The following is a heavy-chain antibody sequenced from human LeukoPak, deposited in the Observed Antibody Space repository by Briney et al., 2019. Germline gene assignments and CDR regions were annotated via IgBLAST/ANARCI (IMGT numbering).Heavy chain of an antibody. J-gene: IGHJ4*02. CDR3: VTPMRFDY. V-gene: IGHV3-7*05. Sequence: PGGSLRLSCAASGFTFSSYWMSWVRQAPGKGLEWVANIKEDGSEKYYVDSVKGRFTVFRDNAKKSLYLQMNSLRDEDTAVYYCVTPMRFDYWGQGTLVTVSS. CDR2: IKEDGSEK. CDR1: GFTFSSYW.